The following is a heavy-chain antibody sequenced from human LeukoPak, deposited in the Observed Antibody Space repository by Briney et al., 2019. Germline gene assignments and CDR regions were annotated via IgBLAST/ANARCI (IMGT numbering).Heavy chain of an antibody. CDR1: GFTFSSYA. D-gene: IGHD6-6*01. J-gene: IGHJ4*02. CDR2: INHSGST. Sequence: PGGSLRLSCEASGFTFSSYAMHWVRQPPGKGLEWIGEINHSGSTNYNPSLKSRVTISVDTSKNQFSLRLSSVTAADTAVYYCARKGIAARPYRYFDYWGQGTLVTVSS. CDR3: ARKGIAARPYRYFDY. V-gene: IGHV4-34*01.